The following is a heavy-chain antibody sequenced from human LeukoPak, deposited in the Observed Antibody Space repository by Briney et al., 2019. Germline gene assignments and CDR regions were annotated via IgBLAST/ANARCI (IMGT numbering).Heavy chain of an antibody. Sequence: SETLSLTCTVSGYSISSGYYWGWIRQPPGKGLEWIGSIYHSGSTYYNPSLKSRVTISVDTSKNQFSLKLSSVTAADTAVYYCARDLGNYYDSSGYYLYWGQGTLVTVSS. V-gene: IGHV4-38-2*02. CDR2: IYHSGST. J-gene: IGHJ4*02. D-gene: IGHD3-22*01. CDR3: ARDLGNYYDSSGYYLY. CDR1: GYSISSGYY.